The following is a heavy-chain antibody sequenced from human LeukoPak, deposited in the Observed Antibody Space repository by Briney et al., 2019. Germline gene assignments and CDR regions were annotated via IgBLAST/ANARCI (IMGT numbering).Heavy chain of an antibody. D-gene: IGHD3-3*01. V-gene: IGHV4-34*01. Sequence: SETLSLTCAVYGGSFSGYYWSWIRQPPGKGLEWIGEINHSGSTNYNPSLKSRVTISVDTSKNQFSLKLSSVTAADTAVYYCARGRDFWSGLSYYYYMDVWGKGTTVTVSS. CDR3: ARGRDFWSGLSYYYYMDV. CDR1: GGSFSGYY. CDR2: INHSGST. J-gene: IGHJ6*03.